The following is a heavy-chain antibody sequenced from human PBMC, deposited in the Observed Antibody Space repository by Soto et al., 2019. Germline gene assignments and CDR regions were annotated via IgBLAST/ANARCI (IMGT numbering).Heavy chain of an antibody. CDR2: IYYSGST. CDR3: AREDSTEGGMDV. Sequence: PSETLSLTCAVSGGSISSSYWWNWIREHPGKGLEWIGYIYYSGSTYYNPSLKSRVTISADTSKNQFSLKLRSVTAADTAVYYCAREDSTEGGMDVWGQGTTVTVSS. J-gene: IGHJ6*02. CDR1: GGSISSSYW. D-gene: IGHD4-17*01. V-gene: IGHV4-31*11.